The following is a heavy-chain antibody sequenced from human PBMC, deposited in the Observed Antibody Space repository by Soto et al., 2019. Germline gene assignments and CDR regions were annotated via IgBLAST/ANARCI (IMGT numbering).Heavy chain of an antibody. J-gene: IGHJ6*02. V-gene: IGHV3-11*01. D-gene: IGHD2-21*02. Sequence: GGSMRLSCAASRFTFSDYYMSWIRQDPGKGLEWVSYISSSGSTIYYADSVKGRFTISRDNAKNSLYLQMNSLRAEDTAVYYCARGDPGYYYGMDVWGQGTTVTVSS. CDR2: ISSSGSTI. CDR1: RFTFSDYY. CDR3: ARGDPGYYYGMDV.